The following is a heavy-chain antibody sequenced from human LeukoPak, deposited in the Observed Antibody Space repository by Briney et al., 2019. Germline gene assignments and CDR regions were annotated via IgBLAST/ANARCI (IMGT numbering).Heavy chain of an antibody. V-gene: IGHV3-30*18. D-gene: IGHD6-13*01. J-gene: IGHJ6*02. CDR3: AEDVAAAGSGYYGVDV. CDR1: GFTFSSYG. CDR2: ISYDGNNK. Sequence: GGSLRLSCAASGFTFSSYGMHWVRQAPGKGLEWVAVISYDGNNKYYADSVKGRFTISRDNSRNTLYLQMNSLRAEDTAVYYCAEDVAAAGSGYYGVDVWGQGTTVTVSS.